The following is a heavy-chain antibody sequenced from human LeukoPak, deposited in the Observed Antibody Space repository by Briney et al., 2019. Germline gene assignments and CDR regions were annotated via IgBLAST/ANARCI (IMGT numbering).Heavy chain of an antibody. J-gene: IGHJ4*02. CDR3: ARENSGSYREFDY. CDR2: IYTSGST. Sequence: SETPSLTCTVSGGPISRYYWRWVRQPAGKGLEWIGRIYTSGSTNYNASLKSRVSMSVDTSKNQFSLKLSSVTAADTAVFYCARENSGSYREFDYWGQGTLVTVSS. V-gene: IGHV4-4*07. D-gene: IGHD1-26*01. CDR1: GGPISRYY.